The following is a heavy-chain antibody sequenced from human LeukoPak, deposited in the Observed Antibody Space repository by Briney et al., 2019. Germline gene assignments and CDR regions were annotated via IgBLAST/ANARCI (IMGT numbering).Heavy chain of an antibody. CDR2: VDGGGGGT. CDR3: AKQSAGSAAWYSLHYDF. CDR1: GFTLSGYA. D-gene: IGHD6-13*01. Sequence: GGSLRLSCAASGFTLSGYAMTWVRQAPGRGLEWVSSVDGGGGGTYYADSVKGRFTISRDNSKDTLYLQMNGLRAEDTAVYFCAKQSAGSAAWYSLHYDFWGQGILVTVSS. V-gene: IGHV3-23*01. J-gene: IGHJ4*02.